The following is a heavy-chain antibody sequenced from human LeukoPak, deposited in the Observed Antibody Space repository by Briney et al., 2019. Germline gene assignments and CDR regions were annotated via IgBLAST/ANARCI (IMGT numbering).Heavy chain of an antibody. J-gene: IGHJ4*02. D-gene: IGHD3-22*01. CDR1: GGSISSYY. Sequence: SETLSLTCAVYGGSISSYYWSWIRQPPGKGLEWIGYIYYSGSTNYNPSLKSRVTISVDTSKNQFSLKLSSVTAADTAVYYCARVADYYDSSGYYYFDYWGQGTLVTVSS. CDR2: IYYSGST. CDR3: ARVADYYDSSGYYYFDY. V-gene: IGHV4-59*01.